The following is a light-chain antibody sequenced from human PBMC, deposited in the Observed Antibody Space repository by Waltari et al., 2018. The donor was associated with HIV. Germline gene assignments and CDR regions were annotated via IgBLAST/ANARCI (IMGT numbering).Light chain of an antibody. CDR1: KLEDKF. CDR3: KAWDVSGPRV. V-gene: IGLV3-1*01. CDR2: QDK. J-gene: IGLJ2*01. Sequence: STELTQPPSISVSPGQAATMACSGHKLEDKFVNWYQQIPGQAPRVVIFQDKKRPSGIPERISGSKSGTIATLTIRETQALDEADYYCKAWDVSGPRVFGAGPKLTVL.